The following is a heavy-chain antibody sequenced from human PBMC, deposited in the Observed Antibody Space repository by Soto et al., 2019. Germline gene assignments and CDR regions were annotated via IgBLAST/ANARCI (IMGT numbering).Heavy chain of an antibody. CDR2: IYYSGST. CDR3: ASLSMVRGVLYGMDV. CDR1: GGSISSGDYY. J-gene: IGHJ6*02. V-gene: IGHV4-30-4*01. D-gene: IGHD3-10*01. Sequence: SETLSLTCTVSGGSISSGDYYWSWIRQPPGKGLEWIGYIYYSGSTYYNPPLKSRVTISVDTSKNQFSLKLSSVTAADTAVYYCASLSMVRGVLYGMDVWGQGTTVTVSS.